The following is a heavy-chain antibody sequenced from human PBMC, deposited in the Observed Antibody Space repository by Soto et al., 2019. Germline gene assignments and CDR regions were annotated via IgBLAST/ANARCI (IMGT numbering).Heavy chain of an antibody. V-gene: IGHV3-23*01. J-gene: IGHJ4*02. CDR1: GFTFSSYA. CDR3: AKLKAIVATRPIDY. D-gene: IGHD5-12*01. Sequence: EVQLLESGGGLVPPGGSLRLSCAASGFTFSSYAMSWVRQAPGKGLEWVSGISGSGGSTYYADSVKGRFTISRDTSKNTLYLQMNTLGAEDTAAYYCAKLKAIVATRPIDYWGQGTLVTVSS. CDR2: ISGSGGST.